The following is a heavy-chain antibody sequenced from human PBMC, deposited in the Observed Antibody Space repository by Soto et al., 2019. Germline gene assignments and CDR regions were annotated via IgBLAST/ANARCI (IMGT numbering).Heavy chain of an antibody. D-gene: IGHD3-9*01. Sequence: PSETLSLTCTVSGGSISSYYWSWIRQPPGKGLEWIGYIYYSGSTNYNPSLKSRVTISVDTSKNQFSLKLSSVTAADTAVYYCARDHQTGYHDYWGQGTLVTVSS. V-gene: IGHV4-59*01. CDR3: ARDHQTGYHDY. CDR2: IYYSGST. J-gene: IGHJ4*02. CDR1: GGSISSYY.